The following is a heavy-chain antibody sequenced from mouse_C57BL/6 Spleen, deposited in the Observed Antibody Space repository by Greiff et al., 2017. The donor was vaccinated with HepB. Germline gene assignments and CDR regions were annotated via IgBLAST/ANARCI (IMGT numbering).Heavy chain of an antibody. CDR2: IYPGNSDT. D-gene: IGHD2-10*01. J-gene: IGHJ4*01. CDR3: TRPSSYYGNYAMDY. Sequence: VQLQQSGTVLARPGASVKMSCKTSGYTFTSYWMHWVKQRPGQGLEWIGAIYPGNSDTSYNQKFKGKAKLTAVTSASTAYMELSSLTNEDSAVYYCTRPSSYYGNYAMDYWGQGTSVTVSS. V-gene: IGHV1-5*01. CDR1: GYTFTSYW.